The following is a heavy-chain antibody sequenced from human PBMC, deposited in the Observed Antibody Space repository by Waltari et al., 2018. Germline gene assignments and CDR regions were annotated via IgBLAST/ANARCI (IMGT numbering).Heavy chain of an antibody. CDR1: GGSISSGSYY. Sequence: QVQLQESGPGLVKPSQTLSLTCTVSGGSISSGSYYWSWIRQPAGKGLEWIGRIYTSESTNYNPSLESRVTISGDTSKNQFSLKLSSVTAADTAVYYCARDMVRGVIPFDYWGQGTLVTVSS. V-gene: IGHV4-61*02. D-gene: IGHD3-10*01. CDR3: ARDMVRGVIPFDY. J-gene: IGHJ4*02. CDR2: IYTSEST.